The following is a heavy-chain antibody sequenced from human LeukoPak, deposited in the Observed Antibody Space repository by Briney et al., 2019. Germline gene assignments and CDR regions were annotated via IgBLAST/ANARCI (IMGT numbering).Heavy chain of an antibody. V-gene: IGHV3-66*01. Sequence: GGSLRLSCAASGFTVSSNYMSWVRQAPGKGLEWVSDIYSGGSTYYADSVKGSFTISRDNSKNTLYLQMDSQRAEDTSVYYCARGQWELRDWGQGTLVTVSS. CDR3: ARGQWELRD. CDR2: IYSGGST. D-gene: IGHD1-26*01. J-gene: IGHJ4*02. CDR1: GFTVSSNY.